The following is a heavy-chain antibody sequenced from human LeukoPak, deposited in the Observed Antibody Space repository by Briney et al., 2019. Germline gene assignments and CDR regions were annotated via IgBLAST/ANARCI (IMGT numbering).Heavy chain of an antibody. CDR2: FDPEDGET. Sequence: GASVKVSCKVSGHTLTELSMHWVRQAPGKGLEWMGGFDPEDGETIYAQKFQGRVTMTEDTSTDTAYMELSSLRSEDTAVYYCATRAGGVRGAPWMAFDIWGQGTMVTVSS. CDR3: ATRAGGVRGAPWMAFDI. D-gene: IGHD3-10*02. V-gene: IGHV1-24*01. CDR1: GHTLTELS. J-gene: IGHJ3*02.